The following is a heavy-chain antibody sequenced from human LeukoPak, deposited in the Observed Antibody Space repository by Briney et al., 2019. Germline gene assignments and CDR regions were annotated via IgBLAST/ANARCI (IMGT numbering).Heavy chain of an antibody. CDR3: ARGERLVKAFDI. Sequence: ASVKVSCKASGYTFTSYDINWVRQATGQGLEWMGWMNPNSGNTGYAQKFQGRVTMTRNTSISTAYMELSSLRSEDTAVYYCARGERLVKAFDIWGQGTMVTVSS. V-gene: IGHV1-8*01. D-gene: IGHD6-25*01. J-gene: IGHJ3*02. CDR1: GYTFTSYD. CDR2: MNPNSGNT.